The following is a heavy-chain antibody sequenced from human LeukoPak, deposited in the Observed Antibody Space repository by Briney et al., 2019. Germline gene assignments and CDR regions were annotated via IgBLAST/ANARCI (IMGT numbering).Heavy chain of an antibody. D-gene: IGHD2-2*01. J-gene: IGHJ4*02. V-gene: IGHV4-59*08. CDR1: GGSISSDY. CDR2: IHYSGPT. Sequence: PSETLSLTCTVSGGSISSDYWSWIRQSPGRGLEWIGYIHYSGPTNYNPSLQSRVTISIDTSKTHFSLKLTSVTAADTAVYYCATLRGSSTAVFDYWGQGTVVTVSS. CDR3: ATLRGSSTAVFDY.